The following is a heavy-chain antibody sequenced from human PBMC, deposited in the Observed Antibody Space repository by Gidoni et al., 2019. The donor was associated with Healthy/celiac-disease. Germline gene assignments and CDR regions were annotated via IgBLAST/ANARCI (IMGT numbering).Heavy chain of an antibody. V-gene: IGHV3-30-3*01. D-gene: IGHD3-3*01. J-gene: IGHJ4*02. CDR3: ARDGSGYYDFWSGYSSRYYFDY. Sequence: QVQLVESGGGVVQPGRSLRLSCAASGFTFSSYAMHWVRQAPGQGMEWVAVISYDGSNKYYADSVKGRFTISRDNSKITLYLQMNSLRAEDTAVYYCARDGSGYYDFWSGYSSRYYFDYWGQGTLVTVSS. CDR1: GFTFSSYA. CDR2: ISYDGSNK.